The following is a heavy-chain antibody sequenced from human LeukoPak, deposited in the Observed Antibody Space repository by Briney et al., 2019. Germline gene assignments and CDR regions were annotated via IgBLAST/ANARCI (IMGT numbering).Heavy chain of an antibody. CDR3: ARAIVWFGELLWSGYYYYGMDV. Sequence: SETLSLTCAVYGGSFSGYHWSWIRQPPGKGLEWIGEINHSGSANYNPSLKSRVTISVDTSKNQFSLKLSSVTAADTAVYYCARAIVWFGELLWSGYYYYGMDVWGQGTTVTVSS. J-gene: IGHJ6*02. CDR1: GGSFSGYH. D-gene: IGHD3-10*01. CDR2: INHSGSA. V-gene: IGHV4-34*01.